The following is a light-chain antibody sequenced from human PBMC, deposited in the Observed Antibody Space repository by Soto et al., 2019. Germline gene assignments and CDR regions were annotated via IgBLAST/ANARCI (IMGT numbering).Light chain of an antibody. CDR2: EVS. CDR3: SSYTSSSTPYV. V-gene: IGLV2-14*01. Sequence: QSALTQPASVSGSPGQSITISCTGTSSDVGGYNYVSWYQQHPGKAPKLMIYEVSTRPSGVANRFSGSKTGNTASLTISGLQADDDADYYCSSYTSSSTPYVYGTRTKLTVL. J-gene: IGLJ1*01. CDR1: SSDVGGYNY.